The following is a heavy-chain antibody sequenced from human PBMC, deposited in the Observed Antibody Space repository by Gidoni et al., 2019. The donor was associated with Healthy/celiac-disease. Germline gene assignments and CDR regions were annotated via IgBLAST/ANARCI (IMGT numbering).Heavy chain of an antibody. V-gene: IGHV1-24*01. Sequence: HVQLVQSGAEVKKPGASVNFSCQLSGYTLTELSIHWVRQATGKGLEWMGGFDPEDSETIYAQKFQGRVTMTEDTSTYTAYMELSSLRSEDTAVYYCATYTQRELRDYYYGMDVWGQGTTVTVSS. CDR1: GYTLTELS. CDR3: ATYTQRELRDYYYGMDV. J-gene: IGHJ6*02. D-gene: IGHD1-7*01. CDR2: FDPEDSET.